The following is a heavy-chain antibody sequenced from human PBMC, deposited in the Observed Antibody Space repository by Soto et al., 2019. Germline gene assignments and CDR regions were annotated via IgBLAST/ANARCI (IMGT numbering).Heavy chain of an antibody. J-gene: IGHJ4*01. Sequence: GASVKVSCKASGYTFTSYGLSWVRQAPGQSLEWMAWISPYNGKIEISPKFQGRVTLTTDIFMSSAYMELSSLTSEDSAIYYCARDPGLGSSYPTLDYWGQGSLVTVSS. D-gene: IGHD3-10*01. CDR1: GYTFTSYG. CDR2: ISPYNGKI. CDR3: ARDPGLGSSYPTLDY. V-gene: IGHV1-18*04.